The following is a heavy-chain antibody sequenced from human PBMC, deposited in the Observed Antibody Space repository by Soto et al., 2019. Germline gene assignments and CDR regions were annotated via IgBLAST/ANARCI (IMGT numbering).Heavy chain of an antibody. Sequence: EVQLVESGGGLVQPGGSLRLSCAASGFPFSTYWMHWVRKAPGKGLVWVSRMDSGGRTINYADSVKGRFTISRDNAKNTLYLQMNSLRDEDTAVYYCATAGSYRFANWGQGTLVTVSA. V-gene: IGHV3-74*01. CDR1: GFPFSTYW. D-gene: IGHD3-16*02. CDR2: MDSGGRTI. J-gene: IGHJ4*02. CDR3: ATAGSYRFAN.